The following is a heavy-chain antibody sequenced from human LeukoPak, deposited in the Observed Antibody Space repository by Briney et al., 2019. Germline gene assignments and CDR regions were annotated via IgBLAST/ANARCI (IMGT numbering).Heavy chain of an antibody. CDR3: ATTKGQWLVTYYFDY. D-gene: IGHD6-19*01. Sequence: GASVKVSCKASGYTFTSYGICWVRQAPGQGLEWMGWISAYNGNTNYAQKLQGRVTMTTDTSTSTAYMELRSLRSDDTAVYYCATTKGQWLVTYYFDYWGQGTLVTVSS. V-gene: IGHV1-18*01. CDR2: ISAYNGNT. J-gene: IGHJ4*02. CDR1: GYTFTSYG.